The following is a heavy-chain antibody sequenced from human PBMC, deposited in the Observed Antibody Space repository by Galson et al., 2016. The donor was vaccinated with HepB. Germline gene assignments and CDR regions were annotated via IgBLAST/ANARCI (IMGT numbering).Heavy chain of an antibody. CDR1: GFVVSSTY. Sequence: SLRLSCAASGFVVSSTYMAWVRQAPGRGLECVSLLYRDGLTYYADSVKGRFTISRDNSKNTFYLQINSLIADDTAVYYCARDGRQDRGSIFDYWGQGTLVTVSS. CDR2: LYRDGLT. CDR3: ARDGRQDRGSIFDY. D-gene: IGHD6-6*01. J-gene: IGHJ4*02. V-gene: IGHV3-66*01.